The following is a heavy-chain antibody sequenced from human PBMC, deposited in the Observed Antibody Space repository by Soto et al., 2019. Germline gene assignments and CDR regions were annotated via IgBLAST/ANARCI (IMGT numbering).Heavy chain of an antibody. CDR2: MNAINGAP. D-gene: IGHD6-13*01. CDR3: GRGPSPRAPAGGTPNYDAVGV. V-gene: IGHV1-8*02. J-gene: IGHJ6*02. CDR1: GYDFTAYD. Sequence: VKVSCKDSGYDFTAYDINWVRQASGQGLEWMGWMNAINGAPGSARRFPERISMTRNTARGTAFLELTSLRSDDSAVYYCGRGPSPRAPAGGTPNYDAVGVWDQGTTVTVSS.